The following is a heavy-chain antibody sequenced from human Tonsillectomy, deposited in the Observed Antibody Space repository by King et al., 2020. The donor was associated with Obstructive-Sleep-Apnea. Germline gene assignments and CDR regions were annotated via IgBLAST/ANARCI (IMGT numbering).Heavy chain of an antibody. D-gene: IGHD3-22*01. CDR3: AKAGGYYDSSGVTNNWFDP. CDR2: ISANGGTT. J-gene: IGHJ5*02. Sequence: VQLVESGGGLVQPGGSLRVSCTASGFIFGTYALSWVRQAPGKGLEWVSVISANGGTTYYADSVQGRFTISRDNSKNTLYLQMNSLRAEDTAVYYCAKAGGYYDSSGVTNNWFDPWGQGTLVTVSS. CDR1: GFIFGTYA. V-gene: IGHV3-23*04.